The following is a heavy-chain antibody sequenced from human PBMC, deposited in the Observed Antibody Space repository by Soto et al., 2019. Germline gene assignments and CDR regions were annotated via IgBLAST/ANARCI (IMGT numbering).Heavy chain of an antibody. CDR3: ARSQGSSTSLEIYYYYYYGMDV. CDR1: GGTFSSYA. D-gene: IGHD2-2*01. J-gene: IGHJ6*02. V-gene: IGHV1-69*01. Sequence: QVQLVQSGAEVKKPGSSVKVSCKASGGTFSSYAISWVRQAPGQGLEWVGGIIPISGTANYAQKFQGRVTITAEESTSTAYVELSSLRSEDTAVYYCARSQGSSTSLEIYYYYYYGMDVWGQGTTVTVSS. CDR2: IIPISGTA.